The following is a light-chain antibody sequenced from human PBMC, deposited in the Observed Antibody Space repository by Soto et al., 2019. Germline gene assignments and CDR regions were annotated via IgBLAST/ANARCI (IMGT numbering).Light chain of an antibody. V-gene: IGKV2-28*01. CDR2: VAS. CDR1: QSLLHRNGYNY. Sequence: DIVMPQSPLSLPVTPGEPASISCRSSQSLLHRNGYNYLDWYLQKPGQSPQLLIYVASNRASGVPDRFSGSGSGTDFTLKISRVEAGDVGVYYCMQALQIPTTFGQGTRLEIK. CDR3: MQALQIPTT. J-gene: IGKJ5*01.